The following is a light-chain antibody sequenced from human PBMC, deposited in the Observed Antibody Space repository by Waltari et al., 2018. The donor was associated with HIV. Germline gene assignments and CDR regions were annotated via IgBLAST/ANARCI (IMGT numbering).Light chain of an antibody. V-gene: IGLV1-51*02. CDR2: EKH. CDR3: GTWDSSLSVGT. CDR1: SSNIGSHY. Sequence: QSVLTQPPSVSAAPGQKVTISCSGTSSNIGSHYVSWSQQFPGTAPKLLIFEKHKRPSGISDRFSCSKSGTSATLGIIGLQTGDEADYYCGTWDSSLSVGTFGGGTKLTVL. J-gene: IGLJ3*02.